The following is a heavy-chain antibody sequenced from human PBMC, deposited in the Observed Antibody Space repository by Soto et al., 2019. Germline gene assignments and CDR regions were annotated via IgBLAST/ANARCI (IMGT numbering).Heavy chain of an antibody. CDR2: ITPTLGTT. J-gene: IGHJ4*02. CDR3: ARGFTTGATIYGFDY. V-gene: IGHV1-69*01. Sequence: QVQPVQSGAEVQRPGSSVKVSCKASGATFSGSAFSWVRQAPGQGLEWMGGITPTLGTTNYAQHLQGRVTITADESTCTSFMELTSLTSADTAVYYGARGFTTGATIYGFDYWGQGTLVTVSS. CDR1: GATFSGSA. D-gene: IGHD1-1*01.